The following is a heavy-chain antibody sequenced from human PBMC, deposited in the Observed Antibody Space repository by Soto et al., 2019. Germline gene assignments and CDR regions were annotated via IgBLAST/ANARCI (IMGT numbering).Heavy chain of an antibody. Sequence: DVQLVESGGGLVQPGGSLRLSCAASGFTFSSFWMHWVRQAPGKGLAWVSRINGDGSTTNSADSVRGRFTISRDNAKNSLFLQVNSVSAEDTAVYFCARGVYNSYGTDYWGQGALVTVSS. CDR1: GFTFSSFW. D-gene: IGHD3-22*01. J-gene: IGHJ4*02. V-gene: IGHV3-74*01. CDR2: INGDGSTT. CDR3: ARGVYNSYGTDY.